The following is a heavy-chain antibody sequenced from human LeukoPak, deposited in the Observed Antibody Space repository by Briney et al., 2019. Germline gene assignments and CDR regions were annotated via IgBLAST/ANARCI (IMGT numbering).Heavy chain of an antibody. J-gene: IGHJ6*03. CDR1: GGTFNNYA. V-gene: IGHV1-69*13. Sequence: GASVKVSCRASGGTFNNYATAWVRQAPGQGLEWMGGIIPLFGTTNYAQKFQGRVTITADESTSTGYMELSSLRSEDTAVYYCVWGVIISPIARYYYMDVWGTGTAVSVSS. CDR2: IIPLFGTT. CDR3: VWGVIISPIARYYYMDV. D-gene: IGHD3-3*01.